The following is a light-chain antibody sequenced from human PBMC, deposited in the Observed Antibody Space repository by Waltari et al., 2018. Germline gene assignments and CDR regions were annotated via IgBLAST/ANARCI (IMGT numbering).Light chain of an antibody. V-gene: IGLV2-14*01. CDR1: SSDGGGYNY. J-gene: IGLJ2*01. CDR2: EVS. CDR3: SSYTISSTLI. Sequence: QSALTQPASVSGSPGQSITISCTGTSSDGGGYNYVPWYQQHPGKAPKLMIYEVSNRPSGVSNRFSGSKSGNTASLTISGLQAEDEADYYCSSYTISSTLIFGGGTKLTVL.